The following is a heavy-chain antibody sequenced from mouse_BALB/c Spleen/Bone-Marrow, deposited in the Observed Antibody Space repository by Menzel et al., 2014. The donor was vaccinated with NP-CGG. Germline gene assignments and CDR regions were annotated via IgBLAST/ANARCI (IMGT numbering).Heavy chain of an antibody. CDR2: IWAGGST. D-gene: IGHD2-4*01. Sequence: VQGVESGPGLVAPSQSLSITCTVSGFSLTSYGVHWVRQPPGKGLEWLGVIWAGGSTNYNSALMSRLSISKDNSKSQVFLKMSSLQTDDTAMYYCASPIYYDHPLFAYWGQGTLVTVSA. CDR1: GFSLTSYG. J-gene: IGHJ3*01. V-gene: IGHV2-9*02. CDR3: ASPIYYDHPLFAY.